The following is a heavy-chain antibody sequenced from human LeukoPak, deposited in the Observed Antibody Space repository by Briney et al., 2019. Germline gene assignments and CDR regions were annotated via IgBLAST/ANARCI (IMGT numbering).Heavy chain of an antibody. CDR3: ARIVWFGELLIVGGPTYNWFDP. V-gene: IGHV1-18*01. D-gene: IGHD3-10*01. CDR1: GYTFTSYG. CDR2: ISAYNGNT. Sequence: GASVKVSCKASGYTFTSYGISWVRQAPGQGLEWMGWISAYNGNTNYAQKLQGRVTMTTDTSTSTAYMELRSLRSDDTAVYYCARIVWFGELLIVGGPTYNWFDPWGQGTLVTVSS. J-gene: IGHJ5*02.